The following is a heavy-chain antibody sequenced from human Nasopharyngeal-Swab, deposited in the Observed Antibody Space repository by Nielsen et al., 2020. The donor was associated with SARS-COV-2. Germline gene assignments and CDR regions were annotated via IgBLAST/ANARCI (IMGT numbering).Heavy chain of an antibody. Sequence: GESLKISCAASGFSFSSYWMNWVRQAPGKGPEWVANIKQDGSEKNYVDSVKGRFTISRDNVKNSLYLQMNSLRGEDTALYYCARPRDSSSWYGNSYWYFDLWGRGTLVTVSS. D-gene: IGHD6-13*01. V-gene: IGHV3-7*01. CDR2: IKQDGSEK. J-gene: IGHJ2*01. CDR1: GFSFSSYW. CDR3: ARPRDSSSWYGNSYWYFDL.